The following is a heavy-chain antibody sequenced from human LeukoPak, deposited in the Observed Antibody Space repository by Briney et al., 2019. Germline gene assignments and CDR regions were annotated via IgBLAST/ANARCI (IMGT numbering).Heavy chain of an antibody. V-gene: IGHV3-33*06. J-gene: IGHJ5*02. CDR3: AKSGYSSGFNWFDP. CDR1: GFIFSSYA. CDR2: IWYDGSNK. D-gene: IGHD3-22*01. Sequence: PGGSLRLSCAASGFIFSSYAMHWVRQAPGKGLEWVAIIWYDGSNKYYGDSVKGRFTISRDNSKNTLYLQMNSLRVEDTAVYYCAKSGYSSGFNWFDPWGQGTLVTVSS.